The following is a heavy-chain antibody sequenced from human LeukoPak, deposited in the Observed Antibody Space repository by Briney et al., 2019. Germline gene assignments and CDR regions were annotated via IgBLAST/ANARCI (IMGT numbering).Heavy chain of an antibody. J-gene: IGHJ6*02. CDR3: ARDHYYGMDV. V-gene: IGHV3-11*01. CDR2: ISSSGRTI. CDR1: GFIFSDYY. Sequence: AGGSLRLSCAASGFIFSDYYMSWIRQAPGKGLEWVSYISSSGRTIYYADSVKGRFTISRDNAKKSLNLQMNSLRAEDTAVYYCARDHYYGMDVWGQGTTVTVSS.